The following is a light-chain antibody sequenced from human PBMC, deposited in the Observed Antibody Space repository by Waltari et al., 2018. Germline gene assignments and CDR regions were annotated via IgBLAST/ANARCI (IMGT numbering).Light chain of an antibody. V-gene: IGKV1-5*03. CDR3: QQYISYSGST. CDR2: KAS. J-gene: IGKJ4*01. CDR1: QRISRW. Sequence: DNQMTQSPSTLSASVGDRVTITCRASQRISRWLAWFQQKPGKAPKLLIYKASSLEGGVPSRFSGSGSGTEFTLTISSLQPDDFATYYCQQYISYSGSTFGGGTKVEIK.